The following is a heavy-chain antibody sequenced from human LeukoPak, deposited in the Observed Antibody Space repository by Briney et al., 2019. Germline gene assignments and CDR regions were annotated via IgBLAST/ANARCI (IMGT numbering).Heavy chain of an antibody. Sequence: SVKVSCKASGYTFTSYDINWVRQAPGQGLEWMGRIIPILGIANYAQKFQGRVTITADKSTSTAYMELSSLRSEDTAVYYCARDFQQAYGDYGDYFDYWGQGTLVTVSS. CDR3: ARDFQQAYGDYGDYFDY. V-gene: IGHV1-69*04. J-gene: IGHJ4*02. CDR2: IIPILGIA. D-gene: IGHD4-17*01. CDR1: GYTFTSYD.